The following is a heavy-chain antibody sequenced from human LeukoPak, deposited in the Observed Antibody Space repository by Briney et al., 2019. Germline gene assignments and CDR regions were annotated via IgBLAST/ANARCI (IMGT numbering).Heavy chain of an antibody. D-gene: IGHD1-26*01. CDR2: ISYDGSNK. V-gene: IGHV3-30-3*01. CDR1: GFTFSSYA. CDR3: GRFEGATSPIDY. J-gene: IGHJ4*02. Sequence: GRSLRLSCAASGFTFSSYAMHWVRQAPGKGLEWVAVISYDGSNKYYADSVKGRFTTSRDNSKNTLYLQMNSLRAEDTAVYYCGRFEGATSPIDYWGQGTLVTVSS.